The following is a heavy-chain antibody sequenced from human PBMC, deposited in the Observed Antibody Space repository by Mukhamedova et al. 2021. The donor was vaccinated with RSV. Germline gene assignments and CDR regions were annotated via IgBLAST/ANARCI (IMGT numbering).Heavy chain of an antibody. CDR3: ARERGVIVGTTYIDY. D-gene: IGHD3-22*01. Sequence: AEYMGGRFTISRDNAKNSLYLQMNSLGAEDTAVYYCARERGVIVGTTYIDYWGQGTLVTVSS. V-gene: IGHV3-11*06. J-gene: IGHJ4*02.